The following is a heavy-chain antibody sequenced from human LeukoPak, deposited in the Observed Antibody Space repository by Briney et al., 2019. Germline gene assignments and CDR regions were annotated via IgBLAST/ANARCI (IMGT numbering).Heavy chain of an antibody. CDR1: GFTFSSYW. CDR3: ARGFFSYGS. D-gene: IGHD5-18*01. Sequence: PGGSLRLSCAASGFTFSSYWMSWVRQAPGKGLEWVAIIKQDGTEKYYVDSVKGRFTISRDNAKNSLYLQMDNLRADDTAVYYCARGFFSYGSWGQGTLVTVSS. CDR2: IKQDGTEK. J-gene: IGHJ5*02. V-gene: IGHV3-7*04.